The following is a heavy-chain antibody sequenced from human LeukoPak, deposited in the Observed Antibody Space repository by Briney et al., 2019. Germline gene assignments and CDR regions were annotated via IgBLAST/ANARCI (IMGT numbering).Heavy chain of an antibody. Sequence: ASVKVSCKASGYTFTGYYMHWVRQAPGQGLEWMGWINPNSGGTNYAQKFQGRVTMTRDTSISTAYMGLSRLRSDDTAVYYCARGGRSVVVPAAKGDYWGQGTLVTVSS. J-gene: IGHJ4*02. D-gene: IGHD2-2*01. CDR2: INPNSGGT. CDR3: ARGGRSVVVPAAKGDY. V-gene: IGHV1-2*02. CDR1: GYTFTGYY.